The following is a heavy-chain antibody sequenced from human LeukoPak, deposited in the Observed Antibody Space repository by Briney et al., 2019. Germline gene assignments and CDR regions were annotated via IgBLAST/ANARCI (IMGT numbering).Heavy chain of an antibody. Sequence: SETLSLTCTVSGGSISDYYWSWIRQPPGKGLEWIGYIFHTGSANYNPSLRSRVTMSVDTSKNQFSLRLSSVIAADTAVYYCARVLGIDWYSDRWGRGTQVTVSS. CDR1: GGSISDYY. CDR3: ARVLGIDWYSDR. D-gene: IGHD2-8*02. CDR2: IFHTGSA. V-gene: IGHV4-59*01. J-gene: IGHJ2*01.